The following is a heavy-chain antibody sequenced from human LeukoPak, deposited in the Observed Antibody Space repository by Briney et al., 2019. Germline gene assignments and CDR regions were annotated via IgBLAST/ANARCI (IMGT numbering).Heavy chain of an antibody. V-gene: IGHV3-30-3*01. CDR3: ARNYYDSSGDAFDI. D-gene: IGHD3-22*01. Sequence: SGGSQRLSCAASGFTFSSYAMHWVRQAPGKGLEWVAVISYDGSNKYYADSVKGRFTISRDNSKNTLYLQMNSLRAEDTAVYYCARNYYDSSGDAFDIWGQGTMVTVSS. CDR1: GFTFSSYA. CDR2: ISYDGSNK. J-gene: IGHJ3*02.